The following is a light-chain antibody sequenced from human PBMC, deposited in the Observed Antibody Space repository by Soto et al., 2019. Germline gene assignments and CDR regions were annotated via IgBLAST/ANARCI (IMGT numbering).Light chain of an antibody. CDR2: DAS. CDR1: QSVSSN. V-gene: IGKV3-15*01. J-gene: IGKJ1*01. Sequence: IVMTQSPATLSVSPGERGTLSCMASQSVSSNLAWYQQKPGQAPRLLIYDASTRATGIPVRFSGSGSGTEFTLTISSLQSEDFGVYYCQQNKDWPGTFGQGTKVDIK. CDR3: QQNKDWPGT.